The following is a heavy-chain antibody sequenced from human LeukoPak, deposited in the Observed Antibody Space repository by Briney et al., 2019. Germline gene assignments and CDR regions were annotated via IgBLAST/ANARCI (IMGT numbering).Heavy chain of an antibody. Sequence: SETLSLTCTVSGGSISSGIYYWGWIRQPPGKGLEWIGSIYYSGSTDYNPSLKSRVTISLDTSQNQFSLKLNSVTAADTAVYYCATVASGWYPDYWGQGALVTVAS. CDR1: GGSISSGIYY. J-gene: IGHJ4*02. CDR2: IYYSGST. CDR3: ATVASGWYPDY. V-gene: IGHV4-39*07. D-gene: IGHD6-19*01.